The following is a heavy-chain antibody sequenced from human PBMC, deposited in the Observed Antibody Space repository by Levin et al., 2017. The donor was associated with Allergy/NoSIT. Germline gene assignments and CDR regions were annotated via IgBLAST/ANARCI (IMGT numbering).Heavy chain of an antibody. Sequence: GSGPTLVKPTQTLTLTCTFSGFSLSTSGVGVGWIRQPPGKALEWLALIYWDDDKRYSPSLKSRLTITKDTSKNQVVLTMTNMDPVDTATYYCAHSGEKGYDILTGYHTYFDYWGQGTLVTVSS. D-gene: IGHD3-9*01. CDR3: AHSGEKGYDILTGYHTYFDY. CDR1: GFSLSTSGVG. CDR2: IYWDDDK. J-gene: IGHJ4*02. V-gene: IGHV2-5*02.